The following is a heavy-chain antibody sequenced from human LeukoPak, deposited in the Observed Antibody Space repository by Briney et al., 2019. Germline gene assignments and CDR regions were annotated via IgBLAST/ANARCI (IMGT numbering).Heavy chain of an antibody. Sequence: SETLSLTCTVSGGSMTPYHWTWIRQPAGKGLEWIGRLHTSGNKNYNPSLKGRVTISLDTSKNQFSLEMTSVTAADTAVYFCARDPLRSSFDSWGRGILVTVSS. D-gene: IGHD6-13*01. CDR3: ARDPLRSSFDS. CDR2: LHTSGNK. CDR1: GGSMTPYH. J-gene: IGHJ4*02. V-gene: IGHV4-4*07.